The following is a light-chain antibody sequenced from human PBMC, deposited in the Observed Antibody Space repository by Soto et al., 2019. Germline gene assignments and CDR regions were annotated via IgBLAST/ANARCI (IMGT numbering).Light chain of an antibody. CDR1: QSVSSNY. CDR2: GAS. J-gene: IGKJ1*01. Sequence: EIVLTQSPGTLSLSPGERATLSCRASQSVSSNYLAWYQQKPGQAPRLLIYGASSRATGIPDRLSGSGSGTDFTLTISRLEPEDFAVYYCQQYGSSRWTFGQGTKVEI. V-gene: IGKV3-20*01. CDR3: QQYGSSRWT.